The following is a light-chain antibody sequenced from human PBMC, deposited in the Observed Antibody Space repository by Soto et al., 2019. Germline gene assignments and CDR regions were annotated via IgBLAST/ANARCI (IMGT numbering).Light chain of an antibody. CDR1: QDISNN. J-gene: IGKJ4*01. CDR3: QQVKSYPLT. V-gene: IGKV1-9*01. Sequence: DIQLTQSPSFLSASVGDRVTITCRASQDISNNLAWYQQRPGKAPNFLIYTTSTLQSGGPSRFSGSGSGTEFTLTISSLQPEDFATYFCQQVKSYPLTFGGGTKVEIK. CDR2: TTS.